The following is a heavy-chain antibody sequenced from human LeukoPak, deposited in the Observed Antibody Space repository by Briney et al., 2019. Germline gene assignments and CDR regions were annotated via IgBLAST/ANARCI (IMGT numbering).Heavy chain of an antibody. Sequence: KPGGSLRLSCAASGFTFSSYSMNWVRQAPGKGLEWVSSISSSSSYIYYADSVKGRFTISRDNAKNSLYLQMNSLRAEDTAVYYCARQQGPFWGKEGRGGKDAFDLWGQGTLVTVSS. J-gene: IGHJ3*01. CDR2: ISSSSSYI. CDR3: ARQQGPFWGKEGRGGKDAFDL. CDR1: GFTFSSYS. V-gene: IGHV3-21*01. D-gene: IGHD3-16*01.